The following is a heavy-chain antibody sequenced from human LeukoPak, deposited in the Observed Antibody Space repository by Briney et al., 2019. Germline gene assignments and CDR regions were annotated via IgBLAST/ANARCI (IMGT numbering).Heavy chain of an antibody. CDR1: GFTFSSYS. CDR3: TRGRPYYMDV. CDR2: IGTSSSTV. D-gene: IGHD5-24*01. J-gene: IGHJ6*03. Sequence: PGGSLRLSCAASGFTFSSYSMNWVRQAPGKGLEWISYIGTSSSTVYCADSVKGRFTISRDNAKNSLYLQMNSLRAEDTAVYYCTRGRPYYMDVWGKGTTVTVSS. V-gene: IGHV3-48*04.